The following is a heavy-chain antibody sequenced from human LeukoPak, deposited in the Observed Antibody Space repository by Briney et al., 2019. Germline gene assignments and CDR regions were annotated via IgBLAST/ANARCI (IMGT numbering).Heavy chain of an antibody. V-gene: IGHV3-30*02. CDR3: AKDQIVY. D-gene: IGHD3-16*02. J-gene: IGHJ4*02. CDR2: IRYSGSNK. Sequence: GGSLRLSCAASGFTFSSYGMHWVRQAPGKGLEWVAFIRYSGSNKYYADSVKGKFTISRDNSKNTLYLQMNSLRAEDTAVYYCAKDQIVYWGEGTLVTVSS. CDR1: GFTFSSYG.